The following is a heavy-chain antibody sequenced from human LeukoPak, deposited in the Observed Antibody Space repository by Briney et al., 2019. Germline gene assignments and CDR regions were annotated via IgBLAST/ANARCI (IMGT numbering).Heavy chain of an antibody. D-gene: IGHD6-13*01. CDR3: TQNLVAAAGDH. Sequence: GGSLRLSCAASGFTFSSYWTTWVRRAPGKGLEWVANIKSDGSVGYYVDSVRGRFIISRDNAGNSLYLQMNSLRVEDTAVYYCTQNLVAAAGDHWGQGTLLIVSS. CDR1: GFTFSSYW. CDR2: IKSDGSVG. V-gene: IGHV3-7*01. J-gene: IGHJ4*02.